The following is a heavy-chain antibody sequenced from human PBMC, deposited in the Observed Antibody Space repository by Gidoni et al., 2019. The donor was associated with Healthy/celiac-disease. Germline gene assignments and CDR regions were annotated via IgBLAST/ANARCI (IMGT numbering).Heavy chain of an antibody. V-gene: IGHV3-49*04. Sequence: EVQLVESGGGLVQPGRSLRLSCTASGFTFGDYAMSWVRQAPGKGLEWVGFIRSKAYGGTTEYAASVKGRFTISRDDSKSIAYLQMNSLKTEDTAVYYCTRDGPTDTAMVTGVDYWGQGTLVTVSS. J-gene: IGHJ4*02. D-gene: IGHD5-18*01. CDR3: TRDGPTDTAMVTGVDY. CDR1: GFTFGDYA. CDR2: IRSKAYGGTT.